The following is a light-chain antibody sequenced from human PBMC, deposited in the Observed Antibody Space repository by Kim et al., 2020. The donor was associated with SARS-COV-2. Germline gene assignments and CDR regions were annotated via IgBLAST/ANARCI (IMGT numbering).Light chain of an antibody. V-gene: IGLV2-8*01. CDR3: SSYAAISNFV. Sequence: QSALTQPPSASGSPGQSVTISCTGTSSDVGGYNFVSWYQQHPGKAPKLMIYDVSKRPSGVPDRFSGSKSGNTASLTVSGLQAEAEADYYCSSYAAISNFVFGTGTKVTVL. CDR2: DVS. J-gene: IGLJ1*01. CDR1: SSDVGGYNF.